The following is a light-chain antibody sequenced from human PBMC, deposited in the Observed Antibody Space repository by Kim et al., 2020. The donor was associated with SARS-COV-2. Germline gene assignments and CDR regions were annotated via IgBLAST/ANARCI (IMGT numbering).Light chain of an antibody. Sequence: EIVLTQSPATLSLSPGERATLSCRASQSVSSYLAWYQQKPGQAPRPLIYAASKRATGIPSRFSGSGSGTDFTLTISSLEPEDFAVYYCQQRGSWPDTFGQGTRLEIK. CDR2: AAS. CDR3: QQRGSWPDT. V-gene: IGKV3-11*01. CDR1: QSVSSY. J-gene: IGKJ5*01.